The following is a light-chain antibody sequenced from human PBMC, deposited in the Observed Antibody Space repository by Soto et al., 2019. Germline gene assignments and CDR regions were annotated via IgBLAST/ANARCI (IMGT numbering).Light chain of an antibody. CDR1: QAIRSD. V-gene: IGKV3-11*01. CDR3: QQRSNWPRLT. Sequence: EIVMTQSPVALSVSPGERATLSCRASQAIRSDLAWYQQKPGQAPRLLISDVSTRATGIPARFNGSGSGTEFTLAISSLEPEDFAVYYCQQRSNWPRLTFGGGTKVDIK. J-gene: IGKJ4*01. CDR2: DVS.